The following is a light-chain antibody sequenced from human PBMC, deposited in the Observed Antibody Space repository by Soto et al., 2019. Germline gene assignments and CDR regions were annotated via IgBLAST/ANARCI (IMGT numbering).Light chain of an antibody. CDR1: QSVSSSY. CDR2: GAS. Sequence: VLTQSPGTLSLSPGERATLSCRASQSVSSSYLAWYQQKPGQAPRLLIYGASSRATGIPDRLSGSGSGTDFTLTISRLEPEDFAVYYCQQYGSSPLTFGGGTKVDIK. CDR3: QQYGSSPLT. V-gene: IGKV3-20*01. J-gene: IGKJ4*01.